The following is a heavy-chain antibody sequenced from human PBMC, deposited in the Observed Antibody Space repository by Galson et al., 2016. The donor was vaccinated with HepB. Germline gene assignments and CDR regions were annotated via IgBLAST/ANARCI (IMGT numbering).Heavy chain of an antibody. CDR1: EFRFSTFA. Sequence: SLRLSCAASEFRFSTFAMNWVRQTPATGLEWVSGITDNGAYTNYADSVKGRFIISRDKTKNTLFLQMNSLRVEDTAVYYCAKEVYSRAAIPSLDAFDMWGQGTVVTVSS. D-gene: IGHD2-8*01. V-gene: IGHV3-23*01. CDR2: ITDNGAYT. J-gene: IGHJ3*02. CDR3: AKEVYSRAAIPSLDAFDM.